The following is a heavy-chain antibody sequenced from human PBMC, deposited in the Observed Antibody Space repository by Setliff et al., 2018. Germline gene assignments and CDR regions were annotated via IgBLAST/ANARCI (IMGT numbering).Heavy chain of an antibody. D-gene: IGHD2-15*01. CDR1: GGSISSSSHS. CDR2: ISYSGTT. Sequence: SETLSLTCTLSGGSISSSSHSWGWLRQPPGKGLEWIGSISYSGTTYHNRSLRSRVTISIDTSKNQFSLKLSSVTAADTAVYYCARARYCSGGRCYWTWLDSWAQGTLVTVSS. V-gene: IGHV4-39*01. CDR3: ARARYCSGGRCYWTWLDS. J-gene: IGHJ5*01.